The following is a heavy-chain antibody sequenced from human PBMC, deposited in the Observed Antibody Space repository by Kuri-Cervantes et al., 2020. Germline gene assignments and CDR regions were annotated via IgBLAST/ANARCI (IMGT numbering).Heavy chain of an antibody. V-gene: IGHV1-2*04. Sequence: ASVKVSCKASGYTFTSYGISWVRQAPGQGLEWMGWINPNSGGTNYAQKFQGWVTMTRDTSISTAYMEMSRLRPDDTAVYYCAREGLYCSSTSCYGDGYYYYYYMDVWGKGTTVTVSS. CDR2: INPNSGGT. CDR1: GYTFTSYG. CDR3: AREGLYCSSTSCYGDGYYYYYYMDV. D-gene: IGHD2-2*01. J-gene: IGHJ6*03.